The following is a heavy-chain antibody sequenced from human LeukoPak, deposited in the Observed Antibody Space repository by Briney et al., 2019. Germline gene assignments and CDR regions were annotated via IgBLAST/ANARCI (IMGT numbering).Heavy chain of an antibody. CDR2: INHSGST. Sequence: SETLSLTCAVYGGSFSGYYWSWIRQPPGKGLEWIGEINHSGSTNYNPSLKSRVIISVDTSKNQFSLKLSSVTAADTAVYYCARGYCSSTSCYRSYYFDYWGQGTLVTVSS. CDR3: ARGYCSSTSCYRSYYFDY. CDR1: GGSFSGYY. J-gene: IGHJ4*02. D-gene: IGHD2-2*02. V-gene: IGHV4-34*01.